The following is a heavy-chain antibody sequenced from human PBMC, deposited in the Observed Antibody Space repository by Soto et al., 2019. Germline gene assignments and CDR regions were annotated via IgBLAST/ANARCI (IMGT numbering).Heavy chain of an antibody. CDR2: IYYSGST. J-gene: IGHJ5*02. CDR3: ATQEVGGSYVYTFDP. CDR1: GGSISSRGYY. V-gene: IGHV4-39*01. D-gene: IGHD1-26*01. Sequence: PSETLSLTCTVSGGSISSRGYYWGWIRQPPGKGLEWIGTIYYSGSTYYNPSLKSRVTISVDTSKNQFSLKLSSVTAADTAVYYCATQEVGGSYVYTFDPWGQGTLVT.